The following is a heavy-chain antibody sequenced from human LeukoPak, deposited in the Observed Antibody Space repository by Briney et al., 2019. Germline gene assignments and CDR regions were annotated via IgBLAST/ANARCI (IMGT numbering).Heavy chain of an antibody. D-gene: IGHD3-22*01. J-gene: IGHJ6*02. CDR2: INTNTGNP. CDR1: GYTFTSYA. CDR3: ARHYYDSSGYYAYYYYYGMDV. Sequence: ASVKVSCKASGYTFTSYAMNWVRQAPGQGLEWMGWINTNTGNPTYAQGFTGRFVFSFDTSVSTAYLQISSLKAEDTAVYYCARHYYDSSGYYAYYYYYGMDVWGQGTTVTVSS. V-gene: IGHV7-4-1*02.